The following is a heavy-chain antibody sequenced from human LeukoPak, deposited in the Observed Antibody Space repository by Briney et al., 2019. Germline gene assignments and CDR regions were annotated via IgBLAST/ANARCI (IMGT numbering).Heavy chain of an antibody. V-gene: IGHV4-61*02. CDR2: IYTSGST. Sequence: SETLSLTCTVSGGSISSGSYYWSWIRQPAGKGLEWIGRIYTSGSTNYNPSLKSHVTISVDTSKNQFSLNLSSVTAADTAVYYCAKGGPEASAGLSWFDPWGQGTLVTVSS. CDR1: GGSISSGSYY. D-gene: IGHD1-14*01. J-gene: IGHJ5*02. CDR3: AKGGPEASAGLSWFDP.